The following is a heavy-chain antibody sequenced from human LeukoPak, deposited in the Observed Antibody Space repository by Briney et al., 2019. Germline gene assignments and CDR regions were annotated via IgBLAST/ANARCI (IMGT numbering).Heavy chain of an antibody. CDR1: GGSFSGYY. V-gene: IGHV4-34*01. Sequence: SETLSLTCAVYGGSFSGYYWSWIRQPPGKGLEWIGEINHSGSTNYNPSLKSRVTISVDTSKNQFSPKLSSVTAADTAVYYCARGLSRPAALPYYYYGMDVWGQGTTVTVSS. D-gene: IGHD2-2*01. CDR3: ARGLSRPAALPYYYYGMDV. J-gene: IGHJ6*02. CDR2: INHSGST.